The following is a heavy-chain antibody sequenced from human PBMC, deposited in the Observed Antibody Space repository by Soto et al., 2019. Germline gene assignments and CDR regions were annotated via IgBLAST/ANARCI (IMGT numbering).Heavy chain of an antibody. V-gene: IGHV2-5*02. CDR2: IYWDDDT. Sequence: QITLKESGPPLVRPTQTLTLACSLSGFSLTTSGVGVGWIRQPPGKALEFLALIYWDDDTRYRPSLRTRLTIPKEPSKNVVVRTRTNVAPGDTAKFYCVCFWGGFLAPGQGDAFVLWGKGTMVTFSS. D-gene: IGHD3-16*01. J-gene: IGHJ3*01. CDR3: VCFWGGFLAPGQGDAFVL. CDR1: GFSLTTSGVG.